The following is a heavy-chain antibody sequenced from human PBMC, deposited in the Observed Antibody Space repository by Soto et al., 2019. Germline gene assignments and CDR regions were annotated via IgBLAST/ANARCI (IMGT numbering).Heavy chain of an antibody. Sequence: EVQLLESGGGLVQPGGSLRLSCAASGFTFSNYAMNWVRQAPGKGLEWVSAISGSGSTYYADSVKGRFTISRDNSKNTLYLQMNSLRAEDTAVYYCAKVHLRLDYFDYWGPGTQVTGSS. CDR2: ISGSGST. CDR1: GFTFSNYA. J-gene: IGHJ4*02. CDR3: AKVHLRLDYFDY. V-gene: IGHV3-23*01. D-gene: IGHD5-12*01.